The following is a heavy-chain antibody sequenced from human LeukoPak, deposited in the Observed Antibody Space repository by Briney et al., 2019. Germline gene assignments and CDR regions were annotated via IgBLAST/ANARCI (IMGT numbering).Heavy chain of an antibody. V-gene: IGHV3-74*01. Sequence: PGGSLRLSCAVSGFTFSGYWMSWVRQAPGKGLVWVSRINNDGSSTTYADSVKGRFTISRDNAKNTVYLQMNSLRAEDTAVYYCTRERRVLPTQPPGAFDDWGQGTLVTVSS. J-gene: IGHJ4*02. CDR1: GFTFSGYW. CDR3: TRERRVLPTQPPGAFDD. D-gene: IGHD2-15*01. CDR2: INNDGSST.